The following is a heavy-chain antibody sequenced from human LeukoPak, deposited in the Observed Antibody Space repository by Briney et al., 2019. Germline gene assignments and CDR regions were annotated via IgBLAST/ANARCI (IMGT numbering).Heavy chain of an antibody. J-gene: IGHJ4*02. CDR2: ISYDGSNI. V-gene: IGHV3-30*18. CDR3: AKDYYGAGSYYSPLDY. Sequence: GGSLRLSCVASGFTFSGYGMHWVRQAPGKGLEWVAVISYDGSNIYYAESVKGRFTVSRDNSKNTLYLQMNSLRAEDTAVYYCAKDYYGAGSYYSPLDYWGQGTLVTVSS. D-gene: IGHD3-10*01. CDR1: GFTFSGYG.